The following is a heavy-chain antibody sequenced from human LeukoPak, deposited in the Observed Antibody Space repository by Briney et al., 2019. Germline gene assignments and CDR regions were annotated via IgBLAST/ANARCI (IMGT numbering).Heavy chain of an antibody. J-gene: IGHJ3*02. CDR1: GGSISSGSYY. CDR2: IYTSGST. Sequence: PSETLSLTCTVSGGSISSGSYYWSWIRQPAGKGLEWIGRIYTSGSTNYNPSLKSRVTISVDTSKNQFSLKLSSVTAADTAVYYCAREYYYDSSGYGAFDIWGQGTMVTVSS. V-gene: IGHV4-61*02. CDR3: AREYYYDSSGYGAFDI. D-gene: IGHD3-22*01.